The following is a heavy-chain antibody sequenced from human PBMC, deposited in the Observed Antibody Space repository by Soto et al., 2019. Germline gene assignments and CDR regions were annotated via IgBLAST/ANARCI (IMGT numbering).Heavy chain of an antibody. D-gene: IGHD4-4*01. V-gene: IGHV5-10-1*01. CDR2: IDPSASYT. Sequence: PGESLKISCKGSGYSFTSYWISWVRQMPGKGLEWMGRIDPSASYTNYSPSFQGHVTISADQSISTAYLQWSSLKASDTAMYYCAVSNYVGYYYYYGMDVWGQGTTVTVSS. CDR1: GYSFTSYW. CDR3: AVSNYVGYYYYYGMDV. J-gene: IGHJ6*02.